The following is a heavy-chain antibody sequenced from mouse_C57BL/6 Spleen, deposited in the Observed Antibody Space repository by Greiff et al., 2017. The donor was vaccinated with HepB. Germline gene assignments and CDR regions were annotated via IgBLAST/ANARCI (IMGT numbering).Heavy chain of an antibody. CDR2: IYPGDGDT. CDR3: AGWLLEDYAMDY. Sequence: QVQLQQSGPELVKPGASVKISCKASGYAFSSSWMNWVKQRPGKGLEWIGRIYPGDGDTNYNGKFKGKATLTADKSSSTAYMQLSSLTSEDSAVYFCAGWLLEDYAMDYWGQGTSVTVSS. V-gene: IGHV1-82*01. D-gene: IGHD2-3*01. CDR1: GYAFSSSW. J-gene: IGHJ4*01.